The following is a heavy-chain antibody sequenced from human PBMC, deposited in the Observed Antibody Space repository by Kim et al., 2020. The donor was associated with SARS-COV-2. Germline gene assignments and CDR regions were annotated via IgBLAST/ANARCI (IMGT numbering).Heavy chain of an antibody. CDR3: AKGGSGSYVNYGMDV. J-gene: IGHJ6*02. Sequence: GGSLRLSCAASGFSLTDYYMTWIRQAPGKGLEWISYIRSSGTIIQYADSVKGRFTISRDTANNLVYLQMNSLRAEDSAVYFCAKGGSGSYVNYGMDVWGQGTTGTVSS. D-gene: IGHD3-10*01. V-gene: IGHV3-11*01. CDR2: IRSSGTII. CDR1: GFSLTDYY.